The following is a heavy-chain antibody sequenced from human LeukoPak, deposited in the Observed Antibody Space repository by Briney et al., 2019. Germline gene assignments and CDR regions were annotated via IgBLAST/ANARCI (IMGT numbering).Heavy chain of an antibody. J-gene: IGHJ4*02. CDR2: IYYSGST. D-gene: IGHD5-18*01. CDR3: ARHAVLYSYGSGAHY. Sequence: SETLSLTCTVSGGSISNYYWSWIRQPPGKGLEWIGHIYYSGSTTYNPSLKSRVTISLDTSKNQFSLKLSSVTAADTAVYYCARHAVLYSYGSGAHYWGQGTLVTVSP. V-gene: IGHV4-59*08. CDR1: GGSISNYY.